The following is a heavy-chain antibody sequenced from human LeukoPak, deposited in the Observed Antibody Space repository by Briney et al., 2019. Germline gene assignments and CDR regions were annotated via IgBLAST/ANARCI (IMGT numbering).Heavy chain of an antibody. Sequence: SETLSLTCTVSGGSISSSSYYWGWIRQPPGKGLEWIGNIYYSGSTYYNPSLKSRVTISVDTSKNQFSLKLSSVTAADTAVYYCANLPPTVVDYWGQGTLVTVSS. J-gene: IGHJ4*02. CDR1: GGSISSSSYY. CDR2: IYYSGST. CDR3: ANLPPTVVDY. V-gene: IGHV4-39*01. D-gene: IGHD4-23*01.